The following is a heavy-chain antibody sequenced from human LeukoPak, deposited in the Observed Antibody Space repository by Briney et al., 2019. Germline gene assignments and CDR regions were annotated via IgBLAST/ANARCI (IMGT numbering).Heavy chain of an antibody. CDR1: GSTFSSYA. J-gene: IGHJ4*02. CDR2: IDGGGGST. CDR3: VKDGPDWGSYFDS. D-gene: IGHD7-27*01. V-gene: IGHV3-23*01. Sequence: GGSLRLSCAASGSTFSSYAMSWVRQAPGKGLEWVSAIDGGGGSTNYADSVKGRCTISRDNSKSTLYLQMNSLRAEDTAVYYCVKDGPDWGSYFDSWGQGTLVTVPS.